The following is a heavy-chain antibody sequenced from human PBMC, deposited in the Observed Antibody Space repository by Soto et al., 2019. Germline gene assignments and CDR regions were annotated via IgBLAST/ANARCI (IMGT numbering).Heavy chain of an antibody. CDR1: GFRLGTYG. Sequence: GGSLRLSWXASGFRLGTYGMHWVRRAPGKGLEWVAVIWNDGTNKYQADSVKGRFTVSRDNSKNTLYLQMNSLRVEDTAVYYCARALILTGYYIHDAFDIWGQGTMVTVSS. CDR3: ARALILTGYYIHDAFDI. D-gene: IGHD3-9*01. CDR2: IWNDGTNK. V-gene: IGHV3-33*01. J-gene: IGHJ3*02.